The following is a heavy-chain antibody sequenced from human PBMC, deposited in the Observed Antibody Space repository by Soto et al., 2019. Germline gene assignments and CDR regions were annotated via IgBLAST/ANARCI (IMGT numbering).Heavy chain of an antibody. CDR1: GYTFTSYG. J-gene: IGHJ4*02. CDR2: ISAYNGNT. Sequence: ASVKVSCKASGYTFTSYGISWVRQAPGQGLEWMGWISAYNGNTNYAQKLQGRVTMTTDTSTSTAYMELRSLRSDDTAVYYCARDEEYYDILTGYYIPADYFDYWGRG. CDR3: ARDEEYYDILTGYYIPADYFDY. D-gene: IGHD3-9*01. V-gene: IGHV1-18*01.